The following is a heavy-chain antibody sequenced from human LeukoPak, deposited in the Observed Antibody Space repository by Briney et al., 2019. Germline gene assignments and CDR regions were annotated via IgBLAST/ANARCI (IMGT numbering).Heavy chain of an antibody. V-gene: IGHV3-43*02. CDR3: AKDIYPTPARPDAFDI. J-gene: IGHJ3*02. Sequence: GGSLRLSCAASGFTFYDYAMHWVRQAPGKGLEWVSIIYGDGGSRYYADYVKGRFTIARDNSKNSLYLQMNSLRTDDTALYFCAKDIYPTPARPDAFDIWGQGTMVTVSS. CDR2: IYGDGGSR. D-gene: IGHD2-2*02. CDR1: GFTFYDYA.